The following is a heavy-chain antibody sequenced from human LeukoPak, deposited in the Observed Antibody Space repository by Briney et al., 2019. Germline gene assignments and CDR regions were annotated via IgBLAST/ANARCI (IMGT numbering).Heavy chain of an antibody. CDR1: GFTFSSYS. V-gene: IGHV3-21*01. D-gene: IGHD6-19*01. J-gene: IGHJ4*02. CDR3: ARGSTYSSGWYTGFDY. Sequence: GGSLRLSCAGSGFTFSSYSMNWVRQAPGKGLEWVSSITSSSSYIYYADSVKGRFTISRDNAKKSVYLQMNSLRAEDTAVYYCARGSTYSSGWYTGFDYWGQGSLVTVSS. CDR2: ITSSSSYI.